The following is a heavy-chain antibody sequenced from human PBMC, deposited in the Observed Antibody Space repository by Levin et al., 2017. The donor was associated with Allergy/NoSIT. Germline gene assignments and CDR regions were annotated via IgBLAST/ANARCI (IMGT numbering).Heavy chain of an antibody. CDR1: GYTFSDYG. V-gene: IGHV1-18*01. CDR2: ISAFNGYI. Sequence: GESLKISCKASGYTFSDYGITWVRQAPGQAFEWMGWISAFNGYIKYAQMFLGRVTMTTDTSTSTAYMELGSLRSDDTAIYFCARVSRYSRSLPDYYPLDVWGQGTSVTVSS. J-gene: IGHJ6*02. CDR3: ARVSRYSRSLPDYYPLDV. D-gene: IGHD1-26*01.